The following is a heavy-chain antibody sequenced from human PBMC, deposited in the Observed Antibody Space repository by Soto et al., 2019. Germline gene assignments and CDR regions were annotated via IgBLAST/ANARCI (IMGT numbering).Heavy chain of an antibody. CDR3: ARLRASTWYMGGYLDY. CDR1: GFTFSDYY. V-gene: IGHV3-11*06. CDR2: IVSSSYT. Sequence: PGGSLRLSCAASGFTFSDYYMSWIRQAPGKGLEWVSYIVSSSYTNYADSVKGRFTISRDNAKNSLYLEMNSLRAEDTAVYYCARLRASTWYMGGYLDYWGLGTLVTVSS. J-gene: IGHJ4*02. D-gene: IGHD6-13*01.